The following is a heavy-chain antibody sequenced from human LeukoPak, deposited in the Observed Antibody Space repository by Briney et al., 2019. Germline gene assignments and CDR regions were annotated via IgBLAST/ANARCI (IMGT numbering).Heavy chain of an antibody. CDR1: GFTFTDAW. CDR3: VGVHNSNWFAAY. D-gene: IGHD6-13*01. V-gene: IGHV3-15*07. J-gene: IGHJ4*02. CDR2: IKSKSHGGTT. Sequence: GGSLRLSCTASGFTFTDAWMNWVRQAPGKGLEWVGRIKSKSHGGTTDYAAPVKGRFTISRDDSKNTLYLQMNSLESEDTAIYYCVGVHNSNWFAAYWGRGTLVTVSS.